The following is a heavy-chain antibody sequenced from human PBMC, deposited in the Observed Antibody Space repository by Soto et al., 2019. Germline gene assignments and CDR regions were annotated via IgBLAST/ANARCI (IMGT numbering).Heavy chain of an antibody. CDR2: ISAYNGNT. CDR1: GYTFTSYG. J-gene: IGHJ6*02. D-gene: IGHD1-1*01. Sequence: QVQLVQSGAEVKKPGASVKVSCKASGYTFTSYGISWVRQAPGQGLEWMGWISAYNGNTNYAQKLQGRVTMTTDTSTSTAYMELRSLRSDDTAVYYCAREELERPPWRYKEDMDVWGQGTTVTVSS. V-gene: IGHV1-18*01. CDR3: AREELERPPWRYKEDMDV.